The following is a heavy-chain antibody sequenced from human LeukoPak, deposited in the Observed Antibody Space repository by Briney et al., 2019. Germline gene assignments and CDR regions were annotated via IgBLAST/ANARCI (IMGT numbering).Heavy chain of an antibody. Sequence: GGSLRLSCAASGFTFSSYSMNWVRQAPGKGLEWVSFISGSSSYKYYADSVKGRFTISRDNAKNSLYLQMNSLRAEDTAVYYCARRLERRSSFAINYYYYMDVWGKGTTVTVSS. CDR3: ARRLERRSSFAINYYYYMDV. CDR2: ISGSSSYK. D-gene: IGHD1-1*01. J-gene: IGHJ6*03. CDR1: GFTFSSYS. V-gene: IGHV3-21*01.